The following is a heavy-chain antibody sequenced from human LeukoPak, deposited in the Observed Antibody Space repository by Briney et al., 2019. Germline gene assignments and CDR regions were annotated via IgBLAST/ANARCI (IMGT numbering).Heavy chain of an antibody. Sequence: GGSLRLSCAASGFTFSSYAMSWVRQAPGKGLEWVSAISGSGGSTYYADSVKGRLTISRDNSKNTLYLQMNSLRAEDTAVYYCAKASSLWFGELFDAFDIWGQGTMVTVSS. CDR2: ISGSGGST. D-gene: IGHD3-10*01. V-gene: IGHV3-23*01. J-gene: IGHJ3*02. CDR1: GFTFSSYA. CDR3: AKASSLWFGELFDAFDI.